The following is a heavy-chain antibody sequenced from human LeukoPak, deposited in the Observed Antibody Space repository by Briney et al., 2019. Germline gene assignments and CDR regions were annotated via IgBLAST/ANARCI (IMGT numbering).Heavy chain of an antibody. CDR2: IYHSGST. CDR3: ASLYGDYGGSY. V-gene: IGHV4-38-2*02. CDR1: GYSISSGYY. Sequence: SETLSLTCTVSGYSISSGYYWGWIRQPPGKGLEWIGSIYHSGSTYYNPSLKSRVTISVDTSKNQFSLKLSSVTAADTAVYYCASLYGDYGGSYWGQGTLVTVSS. D-gene: IGHD4-17*01. J-gene: IGHJ4*02.